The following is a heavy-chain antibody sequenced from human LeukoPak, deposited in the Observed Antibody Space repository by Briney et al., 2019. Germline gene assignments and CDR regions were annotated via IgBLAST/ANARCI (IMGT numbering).Heavy chain of an antibody. Sequence: SETLSLTCTVSGGSISGSSYYWGWIRQPPGKGLEWIGSIYYSGSTYYNLSLKSRVTISVDTSKNQFSLKLSSVTAADTAVYYCARQGPYCGGDCYWGYWGQGTLVTVSS. J-gene: IGHJ4*02. CDR2: IYYSGST. D-gene: IGHD2-21*02. CDR3: ARQGPYCGGDCYWGY. V-gene: IGHV4-39*01. CDR1: GGSISGSSYY.